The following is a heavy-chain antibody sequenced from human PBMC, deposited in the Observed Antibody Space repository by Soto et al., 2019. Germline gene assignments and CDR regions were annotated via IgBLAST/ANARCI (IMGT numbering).Heavy chain of an antibody. J-gene: IGHJ5*02. CDR3: ARDRTDSGYYTNWLDP. V-gene: IGHV1-69*06. CDR1: GGTFGSDA. CDR2: IIPIFRTT. D-gene: IGHD3-22*01. Sequence: SVKVSCKASGGTFGSDAITWVRQAPGQGLEWVGRIIPIFRTTNYAQNLQGRVTISADKSTLTSYMELHSLTSDDTALYYCARDRTDSGYYTNWLDPWGQGTQVTVSS.